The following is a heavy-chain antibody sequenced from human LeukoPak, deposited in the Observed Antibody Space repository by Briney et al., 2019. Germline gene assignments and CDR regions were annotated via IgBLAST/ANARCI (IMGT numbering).Heavy chain of an antibody. J-gene: IGHJ4*02. D-gene: IGHD3-22*01. Sequence: SGPTLVNPTQTLTLTCSFSGFSLSTSGMGVGWIRQPPGKALEWLALIYWDDEKRYSPSLMNRLTITKDTTKTQVVLKLTKMDPVDTAIYYCAHYYYETSGFAYWGQGTLVTVSS. CDR1: GFSLSTSGMG. CDR2: IYWDDEK. CDR3: AHYYYETSGFAY. V-gene: IGHV2-5*02.